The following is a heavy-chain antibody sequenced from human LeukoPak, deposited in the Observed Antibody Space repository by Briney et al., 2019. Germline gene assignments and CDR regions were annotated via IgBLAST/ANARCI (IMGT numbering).Heavy chain of an antibody. Sequence: SETLSLTCTVSGGSISSSSYYWGWIRQPPGKGLEWIGSIYYSGSTYYNPSLKSRVTISVDTSKNQFSPKLSSVTAADTAVYYCARPSMVRGVMHYYGMDVWGQGTTVTVSS. J-gene: IGHJ6*02. D-gene: IGHD3-10*01. CDR3: ARPSMVRGVMHYYGMDV. CDR2: IYYSGST. CDR1: GGSISSSSYY. V-gene: IGHV4-39*01.